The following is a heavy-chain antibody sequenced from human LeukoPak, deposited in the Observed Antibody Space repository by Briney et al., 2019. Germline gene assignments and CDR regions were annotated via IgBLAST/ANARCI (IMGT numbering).Heavy chain of an antibody. CDR3: TRSVYYDFWSGYYYMDV. Sequence: GGSLRLSCTASGFTFGDYAMSRVRQAPGKGLEWVGFIRSKAYGGTTEYAASVKGRFTISRDDSKSIAYLQMNSLKTEDTAVYYCTRSVYYDFWSGYYYMDVWGKGTTVTVSS. V-gene: IGHV3-49*04. CDR1: GFTFGDYA. D-gene: IGHD3-3*01. J-gene: IGHJ6*03. CDR2: IRSKAYGGTT.